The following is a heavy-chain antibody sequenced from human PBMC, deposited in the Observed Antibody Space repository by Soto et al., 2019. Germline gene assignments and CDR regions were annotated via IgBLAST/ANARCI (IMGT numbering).Heavy chain of an antibody. CDR1: GYTFTGYY. Sequence: GASVKVSCKSSGYTFTGYYIHWVRQPPGKGPEWVSRMTGDGRTTQYADSVKGRFTASRDNAKSTLYLQMNSLRAEDTAVYYCATAEVDYWGPGTLVTVSS. CDR3: ATAEVDY. V-gene: IGHV3-74*03. J-gene: IGHJ4*02. CDR2: MTGDGRTT.